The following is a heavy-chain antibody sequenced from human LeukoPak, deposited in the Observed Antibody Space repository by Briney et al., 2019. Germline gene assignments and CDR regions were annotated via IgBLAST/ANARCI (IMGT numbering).Heavy chain of an antibody. J-gene: IGHJ4*02. Sequence: GASVKVSCKASGYTFTSYGINWVRQAPGQGLEWMGWISAYNGNTNYAQKLQGRVTMTTDTSTSTAYMELRSLRSDDTAVYYCARDKGNIAVAGIDYWGQGTLVTVSS. D-gene: IGHD6-19*01. CDR3: ARDKGNIAVAGIDY. CDR2: ISAYNGNT. CDR1: GYTFTSYG. V-gene: IGHV1-18*01.